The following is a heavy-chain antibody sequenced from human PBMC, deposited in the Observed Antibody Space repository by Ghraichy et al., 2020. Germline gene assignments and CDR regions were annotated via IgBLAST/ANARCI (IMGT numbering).Heavy chain of an antibody. D-gene: IGHD6-6*01. J-gene: IGHJ6*03. Sequence: SVKVSCKASGGTFSSYAISWVRQAPGQGLEWMGGIIPIFGTANYAQKFQGRVTITADESTSTAYMELSSLKSEDTAVYYCVRVLSIAARREARYYYYMDVWGKGTTVTVSS. V-gene: IGHV1-69*13. CDR2: IIPIFGTA. CDR3: VRVLSIAARREARYYYYMDV. CDR1: GGTFSSYA.